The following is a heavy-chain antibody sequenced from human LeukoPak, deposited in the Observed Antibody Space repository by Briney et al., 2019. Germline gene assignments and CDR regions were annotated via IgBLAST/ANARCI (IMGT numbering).Heavy chain of an antibody. CDR2: IIPILGIA. V-gene: IGHV1-69*04. CDR3: ARAVDIVATIETTAFDI. CDR1: GGTFSSYA. D-gene: IGHD5-12*01. J-gene: IGHJ3*02. Sequence: SVKVSCKASGGTFSSYATSWVRQAPGQGLEWMGRIIPILGIANYAQKFQGRVTITADKSTSTAYMELSSLRSEDTAVYYCARAVDIVATIETTAFDIWGQGTMVTVSS.